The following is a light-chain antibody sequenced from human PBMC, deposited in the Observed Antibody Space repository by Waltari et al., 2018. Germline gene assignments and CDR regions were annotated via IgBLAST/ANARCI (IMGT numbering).Light chain of an antibody. V-gene: IGKV1-5*03. CDR1: QSISNY. CDR2: KAS. J-gene: IGKJ1*01. CDR3: QQYKSFPWT. Sequence: DIQMTQSPSTLSASVGDRVTITCRASQSISNYLAWYQQESGEAPKLLIYKASSLQSGVPSRFSGSGSGTEFTLSISSLQPEDFATYYCQQYKSFPWTFGQGTKVEI.